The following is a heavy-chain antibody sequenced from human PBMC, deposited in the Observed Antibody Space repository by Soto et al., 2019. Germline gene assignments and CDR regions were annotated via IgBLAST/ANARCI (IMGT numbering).Heavy chain of an antibody. CDR1: GGTFSSYA. D-gene: IGHD2-2*01. CDR2: IIPISETT. CDR3: ARSQGSSTSLEIYYYYYYGMDV. V-gene: IGHV1-69*01. Sequence: QVQLVQSGAEVKKPGSSVKVSCKASGGTFSSYAISWVRQAPGPGLEWMGGIIPISETTNDAQKFQGRVTITADESKSTAYMALSSLSSEDTAVYYCARSQGSSTSLEIYYYYYYGMDVWGQGTTVTVSS. J-gene: IGHJ6*02.